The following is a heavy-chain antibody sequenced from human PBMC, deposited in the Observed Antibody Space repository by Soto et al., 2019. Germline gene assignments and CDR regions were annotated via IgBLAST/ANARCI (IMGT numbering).Heavy chain of an antibody. Sequence: EVHLLESGGDLVLPGGSLRLSCAASGFAFNDFAMNWVRQAPGKGPEWLSTISGSGDKTFHSDSVKGRFNISGDNSNNKMFLQMNSLRAEDTAIYYCAKGASHAPFEKWGRGTLVTVSS. CDR3: AKGASHAPFEK. V-gene: IGHV3-23*01. CDR2: ISGSGDKT. CDR1: GFAFNDFA. J-gene: IGHJ4*02.